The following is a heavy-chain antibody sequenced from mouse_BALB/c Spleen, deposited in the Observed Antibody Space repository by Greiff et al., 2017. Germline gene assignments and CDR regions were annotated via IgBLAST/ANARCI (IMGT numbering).Heavy chain of an antibody. CDR2: ISSGGST. CDR3: ARGQRLGGYFDV. D-gene: IGHD2-2*01. V-gene: IGHV5-6-5*01. J-gene: IGHJ1*01. CDR1: GFTFSSYA. Sequence: EVKVVESGGGLVKPGGSLKLSCAASGFTFSSYAMSWVRQTPEKRLEWVASISSGGSTYYPDSVKGRFTISRDNARNILYLQMSSLRSEDTAMYYCARGQRLGGYFDVWGAGTTVTVSS.